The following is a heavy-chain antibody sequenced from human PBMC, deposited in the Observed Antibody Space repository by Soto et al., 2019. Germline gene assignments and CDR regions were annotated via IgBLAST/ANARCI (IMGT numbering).Heavy chain of an antibody. CDR1: GGTFSSYA. V-gene: IGHV1-18*01. D-gene: IGHD1-26*01. CDR3: ARGNSGSRYDAFDI. CDR2: ISAYNGNT. Sequence: QVQLVQSGAEVKKPGSSVKVSCKASGGTFSSYAISWVRQAPGQGLEWMGGISAYNGNTNYAQKLQGRVTMTTDTSTSTAYMELRSLRSDDTAVYYCARGNSGSRYDAFDIWGQGTMVTVSS. J-gene: IGHJ3*02.